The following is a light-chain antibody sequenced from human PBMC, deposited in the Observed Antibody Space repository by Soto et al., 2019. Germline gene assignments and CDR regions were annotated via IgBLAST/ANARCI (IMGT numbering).Light chain of an antibody. CDR3: QKYNSAPLT. CDR1: RGVGVW. CDR2: AAS. V-gene: IGKV1-27*01. Sequence: DIQMTQSPSSLSASVGDTVTITCRASRGVGVWLGWYQQKPGRAPHLLIYAASTLQSGVPSRFSGSGSGTDFTLTISSLQPEDVATYYCQKYNSAPLTFGGGTKVDIK. J-gene: IGKJ4*01.